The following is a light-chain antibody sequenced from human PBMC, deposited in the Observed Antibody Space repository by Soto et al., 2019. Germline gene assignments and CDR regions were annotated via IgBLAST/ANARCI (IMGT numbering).Light chain of an antibody. CDR1: QSVSNRY. J-gene: IGKJ1*01. CDR3: QQYNNWPWT. V-gene: IGKV3-15*01. CDR2: DAS. Sequence: IALTQSPGTLSLSPGERGTLSCRASQSVSNRYLAWYQQKPGKAPRLLIYDASTRATGMPGRFSGSGSGTEFTLTLSSLQSEDFAVYYCQQYNNWPWTFVHGTKG.